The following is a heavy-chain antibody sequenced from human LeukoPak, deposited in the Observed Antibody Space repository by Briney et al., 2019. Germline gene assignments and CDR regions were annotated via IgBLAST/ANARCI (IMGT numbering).Heavy chain of an antibody. CDR3: VRDRDSSGWGGRHGPYDF. CDR1: GFTFSSYS. V-gene: IGHV3-21*04. CDR2: ISSSSSYI. Sequence: PGGSLRLSCAASGFTFSSYSMNWVRQAPGKGLEWVSSISSSSSYIYYADSVKGRFTISRDNVKNSLYLQMNSLRAEDTAFYYCVRDRDSSGWGGRHGPYDFWGQGTLVTVSS. J-gene: IGHJ4*02. D-gene: IGHD6-19*01.